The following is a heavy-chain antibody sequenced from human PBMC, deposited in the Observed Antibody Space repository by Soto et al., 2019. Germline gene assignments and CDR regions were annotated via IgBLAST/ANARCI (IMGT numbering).Heavy chain of an antibody. CDR1: GGTFSIYG. J-gene: IGHJ6*02. V-gene: IGHV1-69*13. D-gene: IGHD2-8*02. Sequence: ASVKVSCKASGGTFSIYGFSWVRQAPGQGPEWIGGIIPILKTPNYAQKFQGRVTIVADESTTTVYMELSSLKFEDTAVYYCATSVGIAPTGEDGMDVWGQGTSVTVSS. CDR3: ATSVGIAPTGEDGMDV. CDR2: IIPILKTP.